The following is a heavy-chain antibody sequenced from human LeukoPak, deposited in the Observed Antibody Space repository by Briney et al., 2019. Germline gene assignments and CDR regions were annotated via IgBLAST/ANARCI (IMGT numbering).Heavy chain of an antibody. J-gene: IGHJ4*02. CDR1: GGSISSYY. Sequence: PSETLSLTCTVSGGSISSYYWSWIRQPPGKGLEWIGYIYYSGSTNYNPSLKSRVTISVDTSKNQFSLKLSSVTAADTAVYYCASEDVIVRSFDYWGQGTLVTVSS. V-gene: IGHV4-59*01. D-gene: IGHD3-22*01. CDR2: IYYSGST. CDR3: ASEDVIVRSFDY.